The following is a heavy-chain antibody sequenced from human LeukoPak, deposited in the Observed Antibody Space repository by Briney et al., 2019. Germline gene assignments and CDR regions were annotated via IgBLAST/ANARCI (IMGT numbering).Heavy chain of an antibody. CDR2: ISKAGTT. Sequence: GGSLRLSCAASGFTVSSSYMSWVRQAPGKGLEWVSIISKAGTTYYADSVKGRFTISRDNSKNTVYLQVNSLRDEDTAVYYCARDLEAANTYYFAYWGQGTMVTVSS. CDR1: GFTVSSSY. CDR3: ARDLEAANTYYFAY. V-gene: IGHV3-66*01. D-gene: IGHD6-13*01. J-gene: IGHJ4*02.